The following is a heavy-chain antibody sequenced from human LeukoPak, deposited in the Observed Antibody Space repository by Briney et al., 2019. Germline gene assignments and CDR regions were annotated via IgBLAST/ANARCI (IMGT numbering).Heavy chain of an antibody. J-gene: IGHJ6*03. V-gene: IGHV4-4*07. CDR1: GGSISSYY. Sequence: PSETLSLTCTVSGGSISSYYWSWIRQPAGKGLEWIGRIYTSGSTNYNPSLKSRVTMSVDTSKNQFSLKLSSVTAADTAVYYCARVAPAPRDYYYYMDVWGKGTTVTISS. CDR2: IYTSGST. CDR3: ARVAPAPRDYYYYMDV.